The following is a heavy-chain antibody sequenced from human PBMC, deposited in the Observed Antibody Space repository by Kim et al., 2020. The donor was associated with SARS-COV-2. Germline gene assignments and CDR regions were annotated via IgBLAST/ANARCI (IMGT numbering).Heavy chain of an antibody. CDR3: AKGVPYGSGSYPDY. D-gene: IGHD3-10*01. Sequence: ADSVKGRFTISRDNAKNSLYLQMNSLRAEDTALYYCAKGVPYGSGSYPDYWGQGTLVTVSS. V-gene: IGHV3-9*01. J-gene: IGHJ4*02.